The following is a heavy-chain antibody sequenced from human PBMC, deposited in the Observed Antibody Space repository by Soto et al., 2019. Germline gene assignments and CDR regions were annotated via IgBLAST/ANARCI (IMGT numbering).Heavy chain of an antibody. J-gene: IGHJ5*02. V-gene: IGHV3-66*01. Sequence: EVQLVESGGGLVQPVGSLRLSCAASGFTLSYSFMSWVRQAPGKGLEWVSLIYSDGTTYYADSVKGRFTISRDNSKNTLNPQMNSLRAEDTVEYYCARGHDSSGYSASWGQGTLVTVSS. CDR2: IYSDGTT. CDR3: ARGHDSSGYSAS. CDR1: GFTLSYSF. D-gene: IGHD3-22*01.